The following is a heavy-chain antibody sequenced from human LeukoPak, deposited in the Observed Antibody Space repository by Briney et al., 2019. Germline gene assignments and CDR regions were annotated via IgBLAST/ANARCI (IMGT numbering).Heavy chain of an antibody. CDR2: IKQDGSKK. J-gene: IGHJ6*02. V-gene: IGHV3-7*01. D-gene: IGHD2/OR15-2a*01. CDR3: ARDLGNIYYYYGMDV. CDR1: GFTFSTYW. Sequence: GGSLRLSCAASGFTFSTYWMSWVRQGPGKGLEWVANIKQDGSKKYYADSVKGRFTISRDNSKNTLYLQMNSLRAEDTAVYYCARDLGNIYYYYGMDVWGQGTTVTVSS.